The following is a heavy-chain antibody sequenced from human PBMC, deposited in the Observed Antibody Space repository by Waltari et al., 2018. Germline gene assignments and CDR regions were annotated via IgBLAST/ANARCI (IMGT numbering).Heavy chain of an antibody. V-gene: IGHV3-48*03. J-gene: IGHJ4*02. CDR3: AMMTTVTTWEYFDY. D-gene: IGHD4-17*01. CDR2: ISSSGSTI. CDR1: GFTFSSFA. Sequence: EVQLVESGGGVVQPGGSLRLSCAASGFTFSSFAMNWVRQAPGKGLEWVSYISSSGSTIYYADSVKGRFTISRDNAKNSLYLQMNSLRAEDTAVYYCAMMTTVTTWEYFDYWGQGTLVTVSS.